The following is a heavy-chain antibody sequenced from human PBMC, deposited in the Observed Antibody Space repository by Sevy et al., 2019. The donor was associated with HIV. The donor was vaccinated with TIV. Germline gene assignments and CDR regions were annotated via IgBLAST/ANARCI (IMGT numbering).Heavy chain of an antibody. CDR2: FSYGCGRI. CDR1: GFTFAKYS. CDR3: AREGCSQPHDY. Sequence: GGSLRLSCAASGFTFAKYSMSWVRQAPGKGLEWVSTFSYGCGRINYADSVKGRFTIARDDSKNTLFLQMNSLRAEDTATYFCAREGCSQPHDYWGQGTLVTVSS. V-gene: IGHV3-23*01. D-gene: IGHD2-8*01. J-gene: IGHJ4*02.